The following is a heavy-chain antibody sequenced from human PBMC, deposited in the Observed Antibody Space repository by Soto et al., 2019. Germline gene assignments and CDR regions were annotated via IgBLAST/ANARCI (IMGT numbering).Heavy chain of an antibody. D-gene: IGHD3-16*01. J-gene: IGHJ6*02. CDR2: ISYDGDNK. V-gene: IGHV3-30*18. CDR1: GFTFIFYG. Sequence: WGSLRLSCAASGFTFIFYGIHFFRHSAFKWLEWVAVISYDGDNKYYADSVKGRFTISRDTSKNTLYLQMNSLRVEDTAVYHCAKGSSPYYYYYGMDVWGQGTTVTVSS. CDR3: AKGSSPYYYYYGMDV.